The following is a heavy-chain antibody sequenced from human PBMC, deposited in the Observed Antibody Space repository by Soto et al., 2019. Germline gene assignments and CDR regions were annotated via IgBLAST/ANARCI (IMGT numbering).Heavy chain of an antibody. V-gene: IGHV3-7*03. CDR1: GLTFISHW. Sequence: HPGGSLRLSCEASGLTFISHWMNWVRQAPGKGLEWVANIRQDGGDKKYLDSVKGRFTIPRDNARNSLFLQMDSLTAEDTAVYYCARGNLAAAGILDSWGQGALVTVSS. J-gene: IGHJ4*02. D-gene: IGHD6-13*01. CDR3: ARGNLAAAGILDS. CDR2: IRQDGGDK.